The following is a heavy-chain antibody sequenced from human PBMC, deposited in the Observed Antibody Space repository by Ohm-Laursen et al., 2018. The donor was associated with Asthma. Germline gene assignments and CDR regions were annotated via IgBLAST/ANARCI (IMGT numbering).Heavy chain of an antibody. J-gene: IGHJ4*02. CDR2: ISYDGSNK. V-gene: IGHV3-30-3*01. CDR1: GFTFSSYA. Sequence: SLRLSCAASGFTFSSYAMHWVRQAPGKGLEWVAVISYDGSNKYYADSVKGRFTISRDNSKNTLYLQMNSLRAEDTAVYYCARVLPGYSYGYAIDYWGQGTLVTVSS. CDR3: ARVLPGYSYGYAIDY. D-gene: IGHD5-18*01.